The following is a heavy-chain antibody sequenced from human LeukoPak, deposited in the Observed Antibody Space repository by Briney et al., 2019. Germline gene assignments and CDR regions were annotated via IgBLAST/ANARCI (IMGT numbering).Heavy chain of an antibody. CDR3: ARDLGSASNAFDI. CDR1: GFTVSSNY. J-gene: IGHJ3*02. CDR2: VYSGGPT. V-gene: IGHV3-66*01. D-gene: IGHD3-10*01. Sequence: QSGGSLRLSCAASGFTVSSNYMTWVRQAPGKGLEWVSVVYSGGPTYYSDSVKGRFTISRDNSKNTLFLQMSSPRAEDTAVYYCARDLGSASNAFDIWGQGTMVTVSS.